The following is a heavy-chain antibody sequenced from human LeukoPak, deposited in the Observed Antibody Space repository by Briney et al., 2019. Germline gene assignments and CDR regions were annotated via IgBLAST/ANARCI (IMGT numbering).Heavy chain of an antibody. D-gene: IGHD2-2*01. J-gene: IGHJ4*02. V-gene: IGHV6-1*01. CDR2: TYYRSKWSN. CDR3: ARLVGDQVVY. CDR1: GDTVSSNRAA. Sequence: SQTLSLTCAISGDTVSSNRAAWNWLRQSPSRGLEWLGRTYYRSKWSNDYALSVKSRITINPDTSKNQFSLRLKFVTPEDTAVYYCARLVGDQVVYWGQGTLVTVSS.